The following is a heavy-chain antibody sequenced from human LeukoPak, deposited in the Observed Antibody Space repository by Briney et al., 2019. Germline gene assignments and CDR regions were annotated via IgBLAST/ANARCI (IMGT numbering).Heavy chain of an antibody. CDR2: INHSGST. D-gene: IGHD6-19*01. CDR1: GGSFSGYY. Sequence: PSETLSLTCAVYGGSFSGYYWSWIRQPPGKGLEWIGEINHSGSTNYNPSLKSRVTISVDTSKNQFSLKLSSVTAADTAVYYCARVRGYSSGSAFDIWGQGTMVTVSS. V-gene: IGHV4-34*09. J-gene: IGHJ3*02. CDR3: ARVRGYSSGSAFDI.